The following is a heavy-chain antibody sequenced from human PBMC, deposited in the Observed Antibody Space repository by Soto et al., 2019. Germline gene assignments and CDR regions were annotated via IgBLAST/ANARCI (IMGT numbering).Heavy chain of an antibody. CDR2: TYYRSKWYN. CDR1: GDSVSSNSAA. D-gene: IGHD1-1*01. Sequence: SQTLSLTCAISGDSVSSNSAAWNWIRQSPSRGLEWLGRTYYRSKWYNDYAVSVKSRITINPDTSKNQFSLQLNSVTPEDTAVYYCARGFPYTTGTTSNYYYYYGMDVWGQGTTVTVSS. CDR3: ARGFPYTTGTTSNYYYYYGMDV. J-gene: IGHJ6*02. V-gene: IGHV6-1*01.